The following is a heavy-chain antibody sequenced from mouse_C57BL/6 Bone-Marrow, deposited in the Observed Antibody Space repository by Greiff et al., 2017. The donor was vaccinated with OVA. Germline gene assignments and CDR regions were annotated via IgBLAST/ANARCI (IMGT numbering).Heavy chain of an antibody. J-gene: IGHJ3*01. CDR3: ARSESWFAY. CDR1: GFTFTNSY. CDR2: IDPGDGNT. Sequence: VQLQQSVAELVRPGASVKLSCTASGFTFTNSYMPWVQQRPDQGLEWIGRIDPGDGNTKYAAKFQGKATITADTSSNTAYLQLSSLTSEDTAIYYCARSESWFAYWGQGTTVTVSA. V-gene: IGHV14-3*01.